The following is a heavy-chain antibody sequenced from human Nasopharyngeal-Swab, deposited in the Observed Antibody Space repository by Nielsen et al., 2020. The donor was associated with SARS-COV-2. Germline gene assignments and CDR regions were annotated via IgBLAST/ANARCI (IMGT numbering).Heavy chain of an antibody. J-gene: IGHJ6*03. CDR3: ARDYRKVTTGGVYYYYYMDV. D-gene: IGHD4-17*01. Sequence: WIRQPPGKGLEWIGYIYYSGSTYYNPSLKSRVTISVDTSKNQFSLKLSSVTAADTAVYYCARDYRKVTTGGVYYYYYMDVWGKGTTVTVSS. V-gene: IGHV4-30-4*01. CDR2: IYYSGST.